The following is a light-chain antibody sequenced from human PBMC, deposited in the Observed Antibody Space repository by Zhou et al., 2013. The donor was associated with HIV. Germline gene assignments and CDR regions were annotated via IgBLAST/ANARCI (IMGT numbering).Light chain of an antibody. CDR3: QQCKTYPYT. CDR2: GAS. J-gene: IGKJ2*01. CDR1: QSVFTN. V-gene: IGKV3-15*01. Sequence: EIVMTQSPATLSVSPGERATLSCRASQSVFTNLAWYQQKPGQAPRLLIYGASIRATGIPARFSGSGSWTEFTLTISSMQSEDFATYYCQQCKTYPYTFGQGTRLEI.